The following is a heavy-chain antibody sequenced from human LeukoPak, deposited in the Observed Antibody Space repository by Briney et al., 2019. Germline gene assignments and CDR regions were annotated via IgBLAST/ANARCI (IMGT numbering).Heavy chain of an antibody. D-gene: IGHD3-16*01. Sequence: GGSLRLSCAVSGFSVTTNDMSWVRQAPGKGLEWVSVIYSGERTYYADSVKGRFTISRDNSKNTLYLQMNNLRAEDTAIYYCARDWGDDWGQGNLVTVSS. J-gene: IGHJ4*02. CDR3: ARDWGDD. CDR2: IYSGERT. CDR1: GFSVTTND. V-gene: IGHV3-53*01.